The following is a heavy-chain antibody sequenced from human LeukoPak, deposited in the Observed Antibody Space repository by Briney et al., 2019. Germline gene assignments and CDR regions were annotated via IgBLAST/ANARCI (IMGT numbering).Heavy chain of an antibody. CDR1: GYTLTELS. Sequence: ASVKVSCKVSGYTLTELSMHWVRQAPGKGLEWMGGFDPEDGETIYAQKFQGRVTMTEDTSTDTAYMELSSLRSEDTAVYYCATVLRGRLRYFDWLLRRGPEHYGMDVWGQGTTVTVSS. D-gene: IGHD3-9*01. CDR2: FDPEDGET. V-gene: IGHV1-24*01. CDR3: ATVLRGRLRYFDWLLRRGPEHYGMDV. J-gene: IGHJ6*02.